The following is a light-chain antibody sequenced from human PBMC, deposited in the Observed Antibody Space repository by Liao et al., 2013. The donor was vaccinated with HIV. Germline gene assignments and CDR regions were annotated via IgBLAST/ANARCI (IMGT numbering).Light chain of an antibody. CDR1: NIGDKS. J-gene: IGLJ2*01. V-gene: IGLV3-21*01. CDR2: EGN. Sequence: SYELTQPPSVSVAPGKTARITCGGNNIGDKSVHWYQKRPGQSPVLVIYEGNKRPSGIPERFSGSISGNTATLTISGTQAMDEAAYFCQAWDSSADVVFGGGTKLTVL. CDR3: QAWDSSADVV.